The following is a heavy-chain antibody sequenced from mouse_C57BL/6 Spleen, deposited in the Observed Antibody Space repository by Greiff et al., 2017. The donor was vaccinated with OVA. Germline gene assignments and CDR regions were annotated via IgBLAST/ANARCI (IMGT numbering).Heavy chain of an antibody. V-gene: IGHV1-82*01. Sequence: QVQLQQSGPELVKPGASVKIACKASGYAFSSSWMNWVKQRPGKGLEWIGRIYPGDGDTNYNGKFKGKATLTADKSSSTAYMQLSSLTSEDSAVYFCARPITTVESAFAYWGQGTLVTVSA. CDR2: IYPGDGDT. D-gene: IGHD1-1*01. CDR1: GYAFSSSW. J-gene: IGHJ3*01. CDR3: ARPITTVESAFAY.